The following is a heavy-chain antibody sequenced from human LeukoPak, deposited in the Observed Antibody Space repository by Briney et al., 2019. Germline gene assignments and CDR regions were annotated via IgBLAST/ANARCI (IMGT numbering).Heavy chain of an antibody. Sequence: ASVKVSCKASGYTFTGYYIHWVRQAPGQGLEWMGWINPDSGDTSYSQNFQGRVTMTRDTSISTAYMELSRLRSDDTAVYYCARVQYDFWSGSYYFDYWGQGTLVTVSS. D-gene: IGHD3-3*01. J-gene: IGHJ4*02. CDR1: GYTFTGYY. V-gene: IGHV1-2*02. CDR3: ARVQYDFWSGSYYFDY. CDR2: INPDSGDT.